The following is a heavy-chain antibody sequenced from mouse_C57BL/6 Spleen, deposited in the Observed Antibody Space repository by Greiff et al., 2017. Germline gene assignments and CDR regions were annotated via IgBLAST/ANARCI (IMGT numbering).Heavy chain of an antibody. D-gene: IGHD2-3*01. CDR3: TRKWDDEGGGALAY. V-gene: IGHV1-15*01. CDR1: GYTFTDYE. CDR2: IDPETGGT. Sequence: QVQLQQSGAELVRPGASVTLSCKASGYTFTDYEMHWVKQRPVHGLEWIGAIDPETGGTAYNQKFKGKATLTVDKSSSPAYMELSSLTTGDSAVDYCTRKWDDEGGGALAYWGQGTLVTVSA. J-gene: IGHJ3*01.